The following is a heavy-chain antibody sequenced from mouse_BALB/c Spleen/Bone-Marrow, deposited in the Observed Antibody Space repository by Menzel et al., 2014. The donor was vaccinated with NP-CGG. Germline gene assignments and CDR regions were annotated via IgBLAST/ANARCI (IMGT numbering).Heavy chain of an antibody. CDR1: GYTFTSYV. D-gene: IGHD2-14*01. CDR2: INPYNDGT. V-gene: IGHV1-14*01. J-gene: IGHJ3*01. Sequence: EVQLQQSGPELVKPGASVKMSCKASGYTFTSYVMHWMKQKPGQGLEWIGYINPYNDGTKYNEKFKGKATLTSDKSSSTAYMELSSLTSEDSAVYYCARSGRYDGFAYWGQGTLVTVSA. CDR3: ARSGRYDGFAY.